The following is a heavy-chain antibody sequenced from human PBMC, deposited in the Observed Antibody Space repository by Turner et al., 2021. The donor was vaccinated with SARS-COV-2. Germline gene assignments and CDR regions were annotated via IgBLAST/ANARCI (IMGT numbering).Heavy chain of an antibody. CDR2: MRSRISYI. D-gene: IGHD3-3*01. J-gene: IGHJ6*02. Sequence: EVHVVSSGGGLVKPGVSLRLSCAASGFTFSSYSMNWVRQAPGKGREWVSCMRSRISYIYYAGAVIGRLSISRDNVKNSLYLQKNSLRAEITAVYDDAREYDCWSGYNHYGMDVWGQGTTVTVSS. V-gene: IGHV3-21*01. CDR1: GFTFSSYS. CDR3: AREYDCWSGYNHYGMDV.